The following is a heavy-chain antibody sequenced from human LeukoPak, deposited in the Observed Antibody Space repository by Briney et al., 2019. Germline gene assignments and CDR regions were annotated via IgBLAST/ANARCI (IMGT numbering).Heavy chain of an antibody. CDR3: ARGLYYYDSSGYYTGYYMDV. CDR1: GGSFSGYY. D-gene: IGHD3-22*01. CDR2: INHSGST. Sequence: SETLSLTCAVYGGSFSGYYWSWIRQPPGKGLEWIGEINHSGSTNYNPSLKSRVTISVDTSKNKFSLKLSSVTAADTAVYYCARGLYYYDSSGYYTGYYMDVWGKGTTVTVSS. V-gene: IGHV4-34*01. J-gene: IGHJ6*03.